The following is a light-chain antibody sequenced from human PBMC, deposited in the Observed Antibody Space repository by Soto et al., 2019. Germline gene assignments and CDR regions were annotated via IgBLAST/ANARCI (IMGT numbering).Light chain of an antibody. Sequence: DIQVTQSPSSLSASAGDRVTITCRASENIRSYLNWYQQKPGKTPEVLIYAASKLQSGVPLRFSGGGSGTDFTLNITRLQPEDFATYYCQQTFGTPRTFGQGTKVDIK. CDR3: QQTFGTPRT. CDR1: ENIRSY. CDR2: AAS. J-gene: IGKJ1*01. V-gene: IGKV1-39*01.